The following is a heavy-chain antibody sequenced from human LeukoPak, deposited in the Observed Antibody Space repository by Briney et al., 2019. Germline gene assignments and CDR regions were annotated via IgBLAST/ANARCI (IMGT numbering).Heavy chain of an antibody. D-gene: IGHD7-27*01. Sequence: GASVKVSCKTSGYTFIDYFIHWVRQAPGQGLEWMGRLNPNNGYTFYTEEFQGRVTMTRDTPISTAYMELSSLTSDDTALYYCARDLSSTCNWEFDYWGQGNLVTVSS. CDR1: GYTFIDYF. V-gene: IGHV1-2*06. CDR3: ARDLSSTCNWEFDY. J-gene: IGHJ4*02. CDR2: LNPNNGYT.